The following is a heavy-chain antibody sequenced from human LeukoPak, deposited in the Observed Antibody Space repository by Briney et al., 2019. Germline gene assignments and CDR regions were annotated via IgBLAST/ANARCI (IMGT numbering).Heavy chain of an antibody. J-gene: IGHJ5*02. V-gene: IGHV1-69*13. Sequence: ASVKVSCKASGGTFSSYAISWVRQAPGQGLEWMGGIIPIFGTANYAQKFQGRVTITADESTNTAYMELSSLRSEDTAVYYCARDLGTSGDGNWFDPWGQGTLVTVSS. CDR2: IIPIFGTA. CDR3: ARDLGTSGDGNWFDP. D-gene: IGHD2-2*01. CDR1: GGTFSSYA.